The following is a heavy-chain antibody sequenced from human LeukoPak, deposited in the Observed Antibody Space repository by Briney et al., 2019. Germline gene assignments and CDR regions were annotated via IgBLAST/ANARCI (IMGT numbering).Heavy chain of an antibody. CDR3: AGIPNCTNGVCSTNWFDP. CDR1: GGSISSSSYY. V-gene: IGHV4-39*07. Sequence: SETLSLTCTVSGGSISSSSYYWGWIRQPPGKGLEWIGSIYYSGSTYYNPSLKSRVTISVDTSKNQFSLKLSSVTAADAAVYYCAGIPNCTNGVCSTNWFDPRGQGTVVTVSS. J-gene: IGHJ5*02. CDR2: IYYSGST. D-gene: IGHD2-8*01.